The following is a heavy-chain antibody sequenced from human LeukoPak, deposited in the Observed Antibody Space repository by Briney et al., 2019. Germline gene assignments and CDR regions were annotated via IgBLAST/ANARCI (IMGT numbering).Heavy chain of an antibody. CDR3: ARSEGRLDAFDI. V-gene: IGHV1-46*01. Sequence: GASVKVSCKASGYTFTSYDINWVRQATGQGLEWMGIINPSGGSTSYAQKFQGRVTMTRDTSTSTVYMELSSLRSEDTAVYYCARSEGRLDAFDIWGQGTMVTVSS. CDR2: INPSGGST. J-gene: IGHJ3*02. CDR1: GYTFTSYD.